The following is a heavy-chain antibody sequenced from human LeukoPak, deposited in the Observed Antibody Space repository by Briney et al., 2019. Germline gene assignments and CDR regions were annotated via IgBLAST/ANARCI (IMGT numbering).Heavy chain of an antibody. CDR3: ARGDIVVAPWGYCTNGVCYNTPRLRAN. J-gene: IGHJ4*02. CDR1: GYSISSGYY. CDR2: IYHSGST. Sequence: SETLSLTCAVSGYSISSGYYWGWIRQPPGKGLEWIGSIYHSGSTYYNPSLKSRVTISVDTSKNQFSLKLSSVTAADTAVYYCARGDIVVAPWGYCTNGVCYNTPRLRANWGQGTLVTVSS. D-gene: IGHD2-8*01. V-gene: IGHV4-38-2*01.